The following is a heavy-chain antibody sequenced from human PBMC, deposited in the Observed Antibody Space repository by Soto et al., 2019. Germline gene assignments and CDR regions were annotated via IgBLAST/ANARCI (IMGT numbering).Heavy chain of an antibody. Sequence: PSETLSLTCTVSGGSIISYYWSWILQPPGKGLEWIGYIYYSGSTNYNPSLKSRVTISVDTSKNQFSLKLSSVTAADTAVYYCAREGLITGTTYYYYGMDVWGQGTTVTVSS. D-gene: IGHD1-7*01. J-gene: IGHJ6*02. CDR3: AREGLITGTTYYYYGMDV. CDR2: IYYSGST. CDR1: GGSIISYY. V-gene: IGHV4-59*01.